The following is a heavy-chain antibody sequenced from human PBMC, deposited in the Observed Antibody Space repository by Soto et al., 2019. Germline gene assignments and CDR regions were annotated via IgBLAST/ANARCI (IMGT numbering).Heavy chain of an antibody. V-gene: IGHV6-1*01. D-gene: IGHD3-22*01. CDR3: AREDFTYYYDSSGYYYFDY. CDR1: GDSVSSNSAA. J-gene: IGHJ4*02. Sequence: SQTLSLTCAISGDSVSSNSAAWNWIRQSPSRGLEWLGRTYYRSKWYNDYAVSVKSRITINPDTSKNQFSLQLNSVTPEDTTVYYCAREDFTYYYDSSGYYYFDYWGQGTLVTVSS. CDR2: TYYRSKWYN.